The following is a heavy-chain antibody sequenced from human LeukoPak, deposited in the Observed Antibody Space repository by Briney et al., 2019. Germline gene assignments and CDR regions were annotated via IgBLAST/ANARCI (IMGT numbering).Heavy chain of an antibody. D-gene: IGHD5-18*01. J-gene: IGHJ4*02. CDR2: IYNSGST. V-gene: IGHV4-59*08. CDR1: GGSISSYY. Sequence: PSETLSLTCTVSGGSISSYYWSWIRQTPGKGLEWIGYIYNSGSTNYNPSLKSRVTISVDTSKNQFSLKLSSVTAADTAVYYCARSRRGYSYGQTFDYWGQGTLVTVSS. CDR3: ARSRRGYSYGQTFDY.